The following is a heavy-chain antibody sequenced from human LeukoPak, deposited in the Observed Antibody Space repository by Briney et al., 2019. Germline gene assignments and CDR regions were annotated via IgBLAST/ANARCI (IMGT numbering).Heavy chain of an antibody. CDR2: ISAYNGNT. CDR1: GYTFTSYG. D-gene: IGHD2-15*01. J-gene: IGHJ3*02. V-gene: IGHV1-18*01. CDR3: ARVPTTCSGGSCYPHDAFYI. Sequence: ASVKVSCEASGYTFTSYGISWVRQAAGQALEWMGWISAYNGNTNYAQKLQGRVTMTTDTSTSTDYMGLRSLRYDDTGVYYCARVPTTCSGGSCYPHDAFYIWGQGTMVTVSS.